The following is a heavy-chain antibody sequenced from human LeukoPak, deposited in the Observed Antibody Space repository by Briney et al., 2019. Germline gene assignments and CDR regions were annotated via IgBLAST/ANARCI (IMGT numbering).Heavy chain of an antibody. V-gene: IGHV3-11*01. CDR2: ISSSGSTI. CDR3: ARVSAVVDY. CDR1: GFTVSSNY. D-gene: IGHD6-19*01. Sequence: PGGSLRLSCAASGFTVSSNYMSWVRQAPGKGLEWVSYISSSGSTIYYADSVKGRFTISRDNAKNSLYLQMNSLRAEDTAVYYCARVSAVVDYWGQGTLVTVSS. J-gene: IGHJ4*02.